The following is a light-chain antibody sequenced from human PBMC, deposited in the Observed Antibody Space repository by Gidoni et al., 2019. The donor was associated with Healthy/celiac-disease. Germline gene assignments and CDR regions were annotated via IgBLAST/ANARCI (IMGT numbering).Light chain of an antibody. J-gene: IGLJ3*02. CDR2: GNS. CDR1: SSNIWAGYD. Sequence: QSVLTQPPSVSGAPGQRVTISCTGSSSNIWAGYDVHWYQQLPGTAPKLLIYGNSNRPSGVPDRFSGSKSGTSASLAITGLQAEDEADYYCQSYYSSLSGWVFGGGTKLTVL. CDR3: QSYYSSLSGWV. V-gene: IGLV1-40*01.